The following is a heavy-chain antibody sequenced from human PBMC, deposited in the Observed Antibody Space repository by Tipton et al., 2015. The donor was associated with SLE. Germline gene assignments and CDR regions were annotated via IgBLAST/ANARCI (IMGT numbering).Heavy chain of an antibody. CDR3: ARHHGSGWLYGLDV. Sequence: GLVKPSETLSLTCVVSGDSISSRYYWGWIRQSPGRGLEWIATIYHSGTTYYNPSLKSRVTISLDASKNQLSLKLSSVTAADTAVYYCARHHGSGWLYGLDVWGQGTTVTVSS. J-gene: IGHJ6*02. D-gene: IGHD6-19*01. V-gene: IGHV4-38-2*01. CDR1: GDSISSRYY. CDR2: IYHSGTT.